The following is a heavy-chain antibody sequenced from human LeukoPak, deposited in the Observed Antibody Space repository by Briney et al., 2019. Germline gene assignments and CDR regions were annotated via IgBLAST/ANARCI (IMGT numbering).Heavy chain of an antibody. J-gene: IGHJ4*02. Sequence: ASVKVSCKASGYSFTGYDMHWLRQAPGQGLECMGRINPNSGGTNYAQKFQGRVTMTRDTSISTAYMELSRLKSDDTAVYYCARDGGYYDSSGYYFDYWGQGTLVTVSS. CDR1: GYSFTGYD. V-gene: IGHV1-2*06. CDR2: INPNSGGT. D-gene: IGHD3-22*01. CDR3: ARDGGYYDSSGYYFDY.